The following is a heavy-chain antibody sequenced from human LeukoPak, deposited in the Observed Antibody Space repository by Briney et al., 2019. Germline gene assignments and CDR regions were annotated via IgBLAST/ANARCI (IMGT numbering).Heavy chain of an antibody. CDR2: IYPGDSDT. Sequence: GESLKISCKTSGYTFTIYWIGWVRQMPGKGLEWMGIIYPGDSDTRYSPSFQGQVTISADKSISTAYLQWSSLKASDTAMYYCARLSYDFWSGYPYGMDVWGQGTTVTVSS. J-gene: IGHJ6*02. V-gene: IGHV5-51*01. CDR3: ARLSYDFWSGYPYGMDV. D-gene: IGHD3-3*01. CDR1: GYTFTIYW.